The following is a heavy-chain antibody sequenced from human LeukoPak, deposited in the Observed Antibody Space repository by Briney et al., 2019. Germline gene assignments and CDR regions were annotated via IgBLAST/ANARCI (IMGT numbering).Heavy chain of an antibody. J-gene: IGHJ4*02. D-gene: IGHD1-14*01. CDR2: IYSGGST. V-gene: IGHV3-53*01. Sequence: GGSLRLSCAASGFTVSSNYMSWVRQAPGKGLEWVSVIYSGGSTYYADSVKGRFTISRDNAKNSLYLQMNSLRAEDTAVYYCAKDSPPDYWGQGTLVTVSS. CDR3: AKDSPPDY. CDR1: GFTVSSNY.